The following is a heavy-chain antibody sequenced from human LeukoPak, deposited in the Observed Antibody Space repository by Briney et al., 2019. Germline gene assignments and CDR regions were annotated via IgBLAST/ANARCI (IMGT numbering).Heavy chain of an antibody. CDR3: ARLTTVTLNFDY. Sequence: PSETLSLTCTVSGGSISSNYWSWIRQPPGKGLEWVAYIYYSGSTNYNPSLASRVTISVDTSKNQFSLKLRSVTAADTAVYYCARLTTVTLNFDYWGQGTLVTVSS. CDR1: GGSISSNY. J-gene: IGHJ4*02. CDR2: IYYSGST. V-gene: IGHV4-59*01. D-gene: IGHD4-17*01.